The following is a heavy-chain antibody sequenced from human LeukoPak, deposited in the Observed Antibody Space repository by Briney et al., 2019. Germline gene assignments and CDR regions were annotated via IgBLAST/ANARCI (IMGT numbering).Heavy chain of an antibody. J-gene: IGHJ4*02. CDR2: TKSDGSST. D-gene: IGHD6-13*01. V-gene: IGHV3-74*01. CDR3: ARGGETSNWFPGYFDY. Sequence: GGSLRLSCAASGFTFSNYWMHWARQAPGKGPVWVSRTKSDGSSTRFADSVQGRFTISRDNGKNTLYLQMNSLRAEDTAVYYCARGGETSNWFPGYFDYWGQGALVTVSS. CDR1: GFTFSNYW.